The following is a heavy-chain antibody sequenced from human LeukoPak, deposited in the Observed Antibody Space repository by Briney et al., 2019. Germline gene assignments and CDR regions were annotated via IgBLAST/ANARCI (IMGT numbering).Heavy chain of an antibody. J-gene: IGHJ6*03. CDR3: ARDGYHYYGSGTYFGYYYMDV. CDR1: GFTFSSYE. D-gene: IGHD3-10*01. CDR2: ISCSGSAI. Sequence: GGSLRLSCAASGFTFSSYEMNWVRQAPGKGLEWVSYISCSGSAIYYADSVKGRFTISRDNAKNSLYLQMNSLRAEDTAVYYCARDGYHYYGSGTYFGYYYMDVWGKGTTVTISS. V-gene: IGHV3-48*03.